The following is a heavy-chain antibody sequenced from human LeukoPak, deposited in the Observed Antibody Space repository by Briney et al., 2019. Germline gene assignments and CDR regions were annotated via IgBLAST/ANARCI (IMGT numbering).Heavy chain of an antibody. J-gene: IGHJ4*02. CDR1: GFVFSDFY. CDR3: ASDQVSGVFDY. D-gene: IGHD5/OR15-5a*01. V-gene: IGHV3-11*05. CDR2: ISPDGSYT. Sequence: GGSLRLSCAGSGFVFSDFYINWIRHSPGKGLEWLAYISPDGSYTTYGDSVKGRFIISRDNAKNSVSLQMNSLRVEDTAVYFCASDQVSGVFDYWGQGARVTVS.